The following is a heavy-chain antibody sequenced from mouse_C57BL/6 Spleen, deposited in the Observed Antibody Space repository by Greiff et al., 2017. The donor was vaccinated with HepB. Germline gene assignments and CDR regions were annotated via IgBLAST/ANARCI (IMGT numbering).Heavy chain of an antibody. CDR2: IDPETGGT. J-gene: IGHJ2*01. CDR3: TRWGWGYFDY. CDR1: GYTFTDYE. Sequence: VQLQQSGAELVRPGASVTLSCKASGYTFTDYEMHWVKQTPVHGLEWIGAIDPETGGTAYNQKFKGKAILTADKSSSTAYMELRSLTSEDSAVYYCTRWGWGYFDYWGQGTTLTVSS. D-gene: IGHD1-1*02. V-gene: IGHV1-15*01.